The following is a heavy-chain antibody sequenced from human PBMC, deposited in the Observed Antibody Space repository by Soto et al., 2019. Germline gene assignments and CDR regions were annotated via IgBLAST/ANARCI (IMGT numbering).Heavy chain of an antibody. Sequence: SVKLSCKAAGYTFTRYGMHWVRQAPGQRLEWMGWINAGNGNTKYSQKFQGRVTITKNTSASTAYMELSSLRSEDTAVYYCARGPLPNWFDPWGQAPLVTVSS. CDR3: ARGPLPNWFDP. CDR2: INAGNGNT. J-gene: IGHJ5*02. V-gene: IGHV1-3*01. CDR1: GYTFTRYG. D-gene: IGHD2-2*01.